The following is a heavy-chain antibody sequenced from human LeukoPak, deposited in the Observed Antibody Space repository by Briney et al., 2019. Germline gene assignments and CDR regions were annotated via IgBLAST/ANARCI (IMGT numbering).Heavy chain of an antibody. D-gene: IGHD6-6*01. CDR1: GGSINSYY. CDR2: TYYSGST. J-gene: IGHJ3*02. V-gene: IGHV4-59*01. Sequence: SETLSLTCTVSGGSINSYYWSWIRQPPGKGLEWIGDTYYSGSTDYNPSLKSRVTISVDTSKKQFSVRLSSATAADTAVYYCARRPVDYSSSDHSFDTWGHGTMVTVSS. CDR3: ARRPVDYSSSDHSFDT.